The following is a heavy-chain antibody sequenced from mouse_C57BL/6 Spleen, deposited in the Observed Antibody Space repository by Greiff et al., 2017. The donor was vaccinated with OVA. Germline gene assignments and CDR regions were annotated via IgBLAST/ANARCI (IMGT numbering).Heavy chain of an antibody. J-gene: IGHJ3*01. CDR2: ISYDGSN. V-gene: IGHV3-6*01. CDR1: GYSITSGYY. D-gene: IGHD3-3*01. Sequence: EVQVVESGPGLVKPSQSLSLTCSVTGYSITSGYYWNWIRQFPGNKLEWMGYISYDGSNNYNPSLKNRISITRDTSKNQCFLKLNSVTTEDAATYYCAGDRADWGQGTLVTVSA. CDR3: AGDRAD.